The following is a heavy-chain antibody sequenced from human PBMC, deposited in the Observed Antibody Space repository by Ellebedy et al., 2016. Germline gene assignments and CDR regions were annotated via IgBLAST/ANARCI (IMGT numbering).Heavy chain of an antibody. J-gene: IGHJ4*02. CDR1: GFTFSSYG. D-gene: IGHD2-15*01. Sequence: GGSLRLSXAASGFTFSSYGMHWVRQAPGKGLEWVAVIWYDGSNKYYADSVKGRFTISRDNSKNTLYLQMNSLRAEDTAVYYCASSDCSGGSCLDYWGQGTLVTVSS. V-gene: IGHV3-30*19. CDR2: IWYDGSNK. CDR3: ASSDCSGGSCLDY.